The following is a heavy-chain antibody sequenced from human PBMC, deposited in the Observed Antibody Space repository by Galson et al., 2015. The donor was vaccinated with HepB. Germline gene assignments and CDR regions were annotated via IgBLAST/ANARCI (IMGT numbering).Heavy chain of an antibody. Sequence: SLRLSCAASGFTFNTYWMHWVRQAPGKGLVWVSRINKDEGSTSYADSVKGRFTISRDNAKNTLHLQMNSLRAEDTAVYYCARARDNSAYTTFDYWGQGTLFAVSS. J-gene: IGHJ4*02. CDR1: GFTFNTYW. CDR3: ARARDNSAYTTFDY. CDR2: INKDEGST. D-gene: IGHD3-22*01. V-gene: IGHV3-74*01.